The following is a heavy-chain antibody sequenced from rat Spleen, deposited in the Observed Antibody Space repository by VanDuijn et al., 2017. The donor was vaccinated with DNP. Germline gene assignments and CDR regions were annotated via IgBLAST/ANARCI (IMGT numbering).Heavy chain of an antibody. CDR3: ARARRGSGGSYVMDA. J-gene: IGHJ4*01. CDR2: IWTGGST. D-gene: IGHD1-11*01. CDR1: GFSLTSYN. V-gene: IGHV2-30*01. Sequence: QVQLKESGPGLVQPSQTLSLTCTVSGFSLTSYNVHWVRQPTGKGLEWMGIIWTGGSTDYNSALKSRLSISRDTSKSQVFLKMNSLQTEDIATYYCARARRGSGGSYVMDAWGQGASVTVSS.